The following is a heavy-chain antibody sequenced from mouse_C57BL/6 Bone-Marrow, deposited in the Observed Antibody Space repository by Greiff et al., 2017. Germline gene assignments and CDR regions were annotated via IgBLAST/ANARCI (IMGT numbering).Heavy chain of an antibody. CDR1: GYTFTSYD. D-gene: IGHD1-1*01. CDR3: ARSGPVVGYYFDY. V-gene: IGHV1-85*01. CDR2: IYPRDGST. Sequence: LQESGPELVKPGASVKLSCKASGYTFTSYDINWVKQRPGQGLEWIGWIYPRDGSTKYNEKFKGKATLTVDTSSSTAYMELHSLTSEDSAVYFCARSGPVVGYYFDYWGQGTTLTVSS. J-gene: IGHJ2*01.